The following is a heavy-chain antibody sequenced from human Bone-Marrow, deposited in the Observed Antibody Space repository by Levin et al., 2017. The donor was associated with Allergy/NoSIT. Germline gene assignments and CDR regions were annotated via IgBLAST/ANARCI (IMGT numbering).Heavy chain of an antibody. CDR2: VYYTGST. V-gene: IGHV4-39*01. D-gene: IGHD3-10*01. J-gene: IGHJ4*02. CDR1: GGSISSSTYS. CDR3: ARAPYYGPARPYQSDY. Sequence: SQTLSLTCSVSGGSISSSTYSWGWIRQPPGKGLEWIGNVYYTGSTHYNPSLKSRVTISADTSKNQFSLKLSSVTAADTSVYYCARAPYYGPARPYQSDYWGQGTLVTVSS.